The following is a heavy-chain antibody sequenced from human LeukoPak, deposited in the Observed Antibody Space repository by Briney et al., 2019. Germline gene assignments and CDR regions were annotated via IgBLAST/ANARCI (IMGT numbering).Heavy chain of an antibody. Sequence: SQTLSLTCSVSGDAISSAGYYWSWIRQPAGKGLEWIGRIYTSGSTDYNPSLKSRVTISVDTSKSQFSLKLSSVTAADTAVYYCARARGYYYGSGSYLDYWGQGTLVTVSS. V-gene: IGHV4-61*02. CDR2: IYTSGST. D-gene: IGHD3-10*01. CDR1: GDAISSAGYY. J-gene: IGHJ4*02. CDR3: ARARGYYYGSGSYLDY.